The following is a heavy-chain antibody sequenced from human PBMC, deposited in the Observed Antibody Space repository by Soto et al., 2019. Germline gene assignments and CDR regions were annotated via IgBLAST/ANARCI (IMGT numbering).Heavy chain of an antibody. D-gene: IGHD3-10*01. CDR1: CGSFSGYY. Sequence: PEKLSLTHAVYCGSFSGYYGICIPPPPGKGLECIGEINHRGSTNYNPSLKSRVTIPVDPSQNQFSLNLSSVTVGDTAVYYCARARITMVRGVTNSGEGVLGEGTTVT. J-gene: IGHJ6*01. CDR3: ARARITMVRGVTNSGEGV. V-gene: IGHV4-34*01. CDR2: INHRGST.